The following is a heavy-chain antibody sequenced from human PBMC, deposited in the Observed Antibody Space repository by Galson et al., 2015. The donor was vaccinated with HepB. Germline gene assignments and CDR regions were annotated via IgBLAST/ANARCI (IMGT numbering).Heavy chain of an antibody. CDR1: GFTFSSYE. CDR2: ISSSGSTI. CDR3: ARQPPYYDFWSGYRNYGMDV. D-gene: IGHD3-3*01. Sequence: SLRLSCAAFGFTFSSYEMNWVRQAPGKGLEWVSYISSSGSTIYYADSVKGRFTISRDNAKNSLYLQMNSLRAEDTAVYYCARQPPYYDFWSGYRNYGMDVWGQGTTVTVSS. V-gene: IGHV3-48*03. J-gene: IGHJ6*02.